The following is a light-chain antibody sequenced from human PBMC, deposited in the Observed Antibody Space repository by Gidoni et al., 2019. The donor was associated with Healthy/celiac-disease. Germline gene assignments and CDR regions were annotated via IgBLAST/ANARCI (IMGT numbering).Light chain of an antibody. CDR1: QSVSSN. V-gene: IGKV3-15*01. CDR3: QQYNNWPPYT. CDR2: GAS. Sequence: EIVMTQSPATLSVSPGERATLSCRASQSVSSNLAWYQQKPGQAPRLLIYGASTRATGIHARFSGSGSGTEFTLTISSLQSEDFAVYYCQQYNNWPPYTFXQXTKLEIK. J-gene: IGKJ2*01.